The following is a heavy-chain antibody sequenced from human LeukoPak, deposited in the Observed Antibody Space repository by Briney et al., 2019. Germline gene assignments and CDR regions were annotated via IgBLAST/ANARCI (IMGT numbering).Heavy chain of an antibody. V-gene: IGHV3-23*01. CDR1: GFTFSSYA. CDR2: ISGSGGST. D-gene: IGHD5-24*01. J-gene: IGHJ4*02. CDR3: AKDPLQRWLQSTANDY. Sequence: GGSLRLSCAASGFTFSSYAMSWVRQAPGKGLEWVSAISGSGGSTYYADSVKGRFTISRDNSKNTPYLQMNSLRAEDTAVYYCAKDPLQRWLQSTANDYWGQGTLVTVSS.